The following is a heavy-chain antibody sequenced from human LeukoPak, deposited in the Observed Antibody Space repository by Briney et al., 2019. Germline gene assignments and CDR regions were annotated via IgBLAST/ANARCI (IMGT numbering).Heavy chain of an antibody. J-gene: IGHJ4*02. D-gene: IGHD3-3*01. V-gene: IGHV1-2*02. Sequence: ASVKVSCKASGYTFTGYYMHWLRQAPGQGLEWMGWINPNSGGTNYAQKFQGRVTMTRDTSISTAYMELSRLRSDDTAVYYCARDPGDFWSGYYVWWGQGTLVTVSS. CDR1: GYTFTGYY. CDR3: ARDPGDFWSGYYVW. CDR2: INPNSGGT.